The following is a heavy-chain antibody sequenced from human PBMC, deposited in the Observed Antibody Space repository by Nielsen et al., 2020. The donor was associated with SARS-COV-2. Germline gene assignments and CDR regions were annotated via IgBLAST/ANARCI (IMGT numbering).Heavy chain of an antibody. D-gene: IGHD5-12*01. J-gene: IGHJ6*02. Sequence: GESLKISCKGSGYSFTSYWISWVRQMPGKGLEWMGRIDPSDSYTNYSPSFQGHVTISADKSISTAYLQWSSLKASDTAMYYCARRQIVATITGYYYYGMDVWGQGTTVTVSS. V-gene: IGHV5-10-1*01. CDR1: GYSFTSYW. CDR3: ARRQIVATITGYYYYGMDV. CDR2: IDPSDSYT.